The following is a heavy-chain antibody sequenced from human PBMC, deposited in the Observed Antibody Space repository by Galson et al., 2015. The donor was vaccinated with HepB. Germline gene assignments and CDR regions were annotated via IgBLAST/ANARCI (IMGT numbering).Heavy chain of an antibody. CDR2: ISSSSSYI. D-gene: IGHD4-17*01. Sequence: SLRLSCAASGFTFSSYSMNWVRQAPGKGLEWVSSISSSSSYIYYADSVKGRFTISRDNAKNSLYLQMNSLRAEDTAVYYCARDKGSGTVTTTGRQVLNYWGQGTLVTVSS. CDR1: GFTFSSYS. CDR3: ARDKGSGTVTTTGRQVLNY. V-gene: IGHV3-21*01. J-gene: IGHJ4*02.